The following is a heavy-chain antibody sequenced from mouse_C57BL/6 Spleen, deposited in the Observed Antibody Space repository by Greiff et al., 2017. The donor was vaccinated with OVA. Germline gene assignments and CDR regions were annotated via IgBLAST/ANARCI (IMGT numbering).Heavy chain of an antibody. J-gene: IGHJ3*01. V-gene: IGHV1-78*01. D-gene: IGHD1-1*01. CDR3: ARGDYNGSWFAY. CDR1: GYTFTDHT. Sequence: QVQLQQSDAELVKPGASVKISCKVSGYTFTDHTIHWMKQRPEQGLEWIGYIYPRDGSTKYNEKFKGKATLTADNSSSTAYMQLNSLTSEDSEVYCCARGDYNGSWFAYWGQGSLVTVSA. CDR2: IYPRDGST.